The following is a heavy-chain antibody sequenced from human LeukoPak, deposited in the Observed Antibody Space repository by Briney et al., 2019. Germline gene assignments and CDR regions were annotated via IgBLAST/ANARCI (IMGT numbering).Heavy chain of an antibody. CDR1: GYTFTNYG. CDR2: ISANSGNT. J-gene: IGHJ4*02. D-gene: IGHD2-2*01. Sequence: ASVKVSCKASGYTFTNYGITLVRQAPGQGLEWMGWISANSGNTNYAQKLQGRVTMTIDTSTCKAYMELNSLRSDDTDVYYCARVVVVPADMSAYYFDYWGQGTLVTVSS. CDR3: ARVVVVPADMSAYYFDY. V-gene: IGHV1-18*01.